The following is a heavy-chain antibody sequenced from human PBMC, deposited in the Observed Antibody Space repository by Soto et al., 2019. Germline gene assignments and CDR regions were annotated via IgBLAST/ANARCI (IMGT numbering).Heavy chain of an antibody. CDR3: ARGARYCSSTSCQEPYSDY. D-gene: IGHD2-2*01. Sequence: EVQLVESGGGLVKPGGSLRLSCAASGFTFSSYSMNWVRQAPGKGLEWVSSISSSSSYIYYADSVKGRFTISRDNAKNSLYLQMNSLRAEDTAVYYCARGARYCSSTSCQEPYSDYCGQGTLVTVSS. CDR2: ISSSSSYI. V-gene: IGHV3-21*01. J-gene: IGHJ4*02. CDR1: GFTFSSYS.